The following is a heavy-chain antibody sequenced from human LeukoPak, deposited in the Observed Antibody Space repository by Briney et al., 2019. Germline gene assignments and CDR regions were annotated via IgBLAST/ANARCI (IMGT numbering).Heavy chain of an antibody. Sequence: GGSLRLSCAASGFTFSSYSMNWFHQAPGKGLEWVSSISSSSSYIYYADSVKGRFTISRDNAKNSLYLQMNSLRAEDTAVYYCARDQGDFWSGYSYYYYMDVWGKGTTVTVSS. V-gene: IGHV3-21*01. D-gene: IGHD3-3*01. CDR1: GFTFSSYS. J-gene: IGHJ6*03. CDR2: ISSSSSYI. CDR3: ARDQGDFWSGYSYYYYMDV.